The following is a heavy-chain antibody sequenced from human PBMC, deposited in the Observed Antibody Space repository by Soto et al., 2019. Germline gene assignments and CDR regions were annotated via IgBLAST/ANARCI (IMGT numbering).Heavy chain of an antibody. CDR2: IVVGSGNT. CDR1: GFTFTSSA. J-gene: IGHJ6*02. CDR3: AATSSSWSLTSYYYYGMDV. V-gene: IGHV1-58*01. D-gene: IGHD6-13*01. Sequence: SVKVSCKASGFTFTSSAVQWVRQARGQRLEWIGWIVVGSGNTNYAQKFQERVTITRDMSTSTAYMELSSLRSEDTAVYYCAATSSSWSLTSYYYYGMDVWGQGTTVTVSS.